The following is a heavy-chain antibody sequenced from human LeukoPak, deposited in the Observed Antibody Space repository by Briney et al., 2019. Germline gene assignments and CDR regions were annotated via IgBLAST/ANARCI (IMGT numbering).Heavy chain of an antibody. D-gene: IGHD3-9*01. V-gene: IGHV3-74*01. J-gene: IGHJ4*02. CDR3: ARTMTGAFFDY. Sequence: PGRSLRLSCAASGFTFSTYWIHWVRQAPGKGLVWVSHINGDGSSTSYADSVKGRFAISRNNAKNTLYLQMNSLRAEDTAVYYCARTMTGAFFDYWGQGALVTVSS. CDR2: INGDGSST. CDR1: GFTFSTYW.